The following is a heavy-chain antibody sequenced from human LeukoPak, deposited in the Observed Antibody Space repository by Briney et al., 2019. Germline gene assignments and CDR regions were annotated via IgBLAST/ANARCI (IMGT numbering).Heavy chain of an antibody. V-gene: IGHV3-23*01. J-gene: IGHJ4*02. CDR2: ISGSGGST. Sequence: PGGSLRLSCAASGFTFSSYAMSWVRQAPEKGLEWVSAISGSGGSTYYADSVKGRFTISRDNSKNTLYLQMNSLRAEDTAVYYCAKDVDPAGIAVAGAFDYWGQGTLVTVSS. D-gene: IGHD6-19*01. CDR3: AKDVDPAGIAVAGAFDY. CDR1: GFTFSSYA.